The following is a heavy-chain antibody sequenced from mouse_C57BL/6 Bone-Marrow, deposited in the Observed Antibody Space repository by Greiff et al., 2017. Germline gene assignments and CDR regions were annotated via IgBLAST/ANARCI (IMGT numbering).Heavy chain of an antibody. V-gene: IGHV1-82*01. J-gene: IGHJ4*01. CDR3: ARISLSLLRRGDY. CDR1: GYAFSSSW. CDR2: IYPGDGDT. D-gene: IGHD1-2*01. Sequence: QVQLQQSGPELVKPGASVKISCKASGYAFSSSWMNWVKQRPGKGLEWIGRIYPGDGDTNYNGKFKGKATLTADKSSSTAYMQLSSLTSEDSAVYFCARISLSLLRRGDYWGQGTSVTVSS.